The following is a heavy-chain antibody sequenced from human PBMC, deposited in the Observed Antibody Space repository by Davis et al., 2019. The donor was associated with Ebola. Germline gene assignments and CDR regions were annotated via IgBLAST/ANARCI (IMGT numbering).Heavy chain of an antibody. J-gene: IGHJ3*01. CDR1: GYSFTSYW. D-gene: IGHD1-20*01. V-gene: IGHV5-51*01. Sequence: KVSCKGSGYSFTSYWIGWVRQMPGKGLEWMGIIYPGDSDTRYSPSFEGQVTISVDTSISTAYLQWSSLKASDTAMYYCASLRRTITGMDDGFDLWGQGTMVTVSS. CDR3: ASLRRTITGMDDGFDL. CDR2: IYPGDSDT.